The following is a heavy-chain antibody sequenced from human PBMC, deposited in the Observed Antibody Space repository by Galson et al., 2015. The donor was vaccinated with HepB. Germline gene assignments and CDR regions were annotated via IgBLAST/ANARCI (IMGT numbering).Heavy chain of an antibody. CDR3: ARGKAGWDYYDSRDVDY. J-gene: IGHJ4*02. Sequence: SLRLSCAASGFTFSSYSMNWVRQAPGKGLEWVSSISSSSSYIYYADSVKGRFTISRDNAKNSLYLQMNSLRAEDTAVYYCARGKAGWDYYDSRDVDYWGQGTLVTVSS. V-gene: IGHV3-21*01. D-gene: IGHD3-22*01. CDR2: ISSSSSYI. CDR1: GFTFSSYS.